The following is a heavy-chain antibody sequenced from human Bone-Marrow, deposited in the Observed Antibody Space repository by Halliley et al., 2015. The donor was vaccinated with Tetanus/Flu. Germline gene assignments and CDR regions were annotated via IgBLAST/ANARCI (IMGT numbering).Heavy chain of an antibody. V-gene: IGHV1-18*04. CDR2: ISAHNGNT. D-gene: IGHD6-6*01. Sequence: QVQLVQSGAEVKKPGASVKVSCKASGYTFTSYGISWVRQAPGQGLEWMGWISAHNGNTNYAQKLQGRVTMTSDTSTSTVYMGLRSLISDDTAVYYCARDQYSSSYYGMDVWGQGTPVPVSS. CDR3: ARDQYSSSYYGMDV. CDR1: GYTFTSYG. J-gene: IGHJ6*02.